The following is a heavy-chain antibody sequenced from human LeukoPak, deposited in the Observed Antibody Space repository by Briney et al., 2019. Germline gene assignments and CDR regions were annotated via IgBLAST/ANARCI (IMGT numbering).Heavy chain of an antibody. J-gene: IGHJ4*02. D-gene: IGHD5-18*01. CDR2: ISSSSSYI. CDR1: GFTFSSYS. Sequence: GGSLRLXCAASGFTFSSYSMNWVRQAPGKGLEWVSSISSSSSYIYYADSVKGRFTISRDNAKNSLYLQMNSLRAEDTAVYYCARGGLYSYGSSYWGQGTLVTVSS. CDR3: ARGGLYSYGSSY. V-gene: IGHV3-21*01.